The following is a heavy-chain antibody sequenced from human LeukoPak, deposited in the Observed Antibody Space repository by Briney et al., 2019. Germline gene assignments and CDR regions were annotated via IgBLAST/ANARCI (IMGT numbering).Heavy chain of an antibody. V-gene: IGHV3-23*01. Sequence: PGGSLRLSCAASGFTFSSYAMSWVRQAPGKGLEWVSAISGSGGSTYYADSVKGRFTISRDNSKNTLYLQMNSLRAEDTAVYYCARAKGLGFGELLRRAGYYYYGMDVWGQGTTVTVSS. J-gene: IGHJ6*02. CDR2: ISGSGGST. D-gene: IGHD3-10*01. CDR3: ARAKGLGFGELLRRAGYYYYGMDV. CDR1: GFTFSSYA.